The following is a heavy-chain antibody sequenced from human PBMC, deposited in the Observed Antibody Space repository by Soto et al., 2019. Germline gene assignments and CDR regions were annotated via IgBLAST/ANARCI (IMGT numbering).Heavy chain of an antibody. CDR2: INHSGSI. V-gene: IGHV4-34*01. J-gene: IGHJ4*02. D-gene: IGHD2-8*02. CDR3: ARGDGLILAVQGDAPDKWYLDS. CDR1: GGSFSGYY. Sequence: SETLSLTCAVYGGSFSGYYWSWIRQPPGKGLEWIGEINHSGSINYNPSLKSRVTISVDTSKNQFSLKLRSVTAADTAIYYCARGDGLILAVQGDAPDKWYLDSWSQGTLVTVSS.